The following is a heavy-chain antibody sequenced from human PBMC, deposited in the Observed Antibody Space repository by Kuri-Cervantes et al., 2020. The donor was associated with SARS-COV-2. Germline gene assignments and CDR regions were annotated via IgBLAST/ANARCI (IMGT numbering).Heavy chain of an antibody. V-gene: IGHV3-48*04. J-gene: IGHJ6*03. CDR2: ISSSSSTI. D-gene: IGHD4-17*01. Sequence: GESLKISCVVSAFTFSSYNMNWVRQAPGKGLAWVSYISSSSSTIYYADSVKGRFTISRDNAKNSLYLQMNSLRAEDTAVYYCARDPPGTVSWYYYMDVWGKGTTVTVSS. CDR1: AFTFSSYN. CDR3: ARDPPGTVSWYYYMDV.